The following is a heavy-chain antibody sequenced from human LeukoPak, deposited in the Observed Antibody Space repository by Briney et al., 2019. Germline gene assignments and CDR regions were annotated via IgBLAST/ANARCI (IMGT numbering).Heavy chain of an antibody. V-gene: IGHV4-34*01. CDR3: ARGQRIGIPSSWSAQWLERSTPFEY. J-gene: IGHJ4*02. CDR2: INHSGST. D-gene: IGHD6-19*01. Sequence: PSETLSLTCAVSGGSLSGYFWSWIRQPPGKGLEWIGEINHSGSTDYNPSLKSRVTILLDTSNNHFSLTLTSVTAADTAVYFCARGQRIGIPSSWSAQWLERSTPFEYWGQGALVTVSS. CDR1: GGSLSGYF.